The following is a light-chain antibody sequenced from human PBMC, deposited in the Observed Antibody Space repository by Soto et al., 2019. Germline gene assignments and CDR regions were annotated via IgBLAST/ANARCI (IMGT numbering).Light chain of an antibody. CDR1: SNDVGGYNF. Sequence: QSALPQPRSVSGSPGQSVTISCTGTSNDVGGYNFVSWYQQHPGKVPKLIIYDVSRPPSGVPDRFSGSKSGNTGSLTISGLQAEDEADYYSSSYSGSYTLVFSGGTKLTVL. J-gene: IGLJ2*01. CDR2: DVS. V-gene: IGLV2-11*01. CDR3: SSYSGSYTLV.